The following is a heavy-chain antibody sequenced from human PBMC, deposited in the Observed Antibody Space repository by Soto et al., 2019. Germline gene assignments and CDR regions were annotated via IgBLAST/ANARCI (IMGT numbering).Heavy chain of an antibody. CDR2: ISDHNGNT. J-gene: IGHJ4*02. Sequence: QVHLVQSGAEVKKPGASVKVSCKGSGYAFTTYGITWVRQAPGQGLEWMGWISDHNGNTNYAQKLQGKVTVTRDTSKSTAYMELRSLRSDDTGVYYCARGRYGDYWGQGALVTVSS. CDR1: GYAFTTYG. CDR3: ARGRYGDY. V-gene: IGHV1-18*01. D-gene: IGHD1-1*01.